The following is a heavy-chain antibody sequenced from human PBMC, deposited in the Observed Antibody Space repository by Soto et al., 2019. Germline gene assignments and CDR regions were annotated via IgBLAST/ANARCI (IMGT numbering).Heavy chain of an antibody. CDR1: GFTFNRHW. D-gene: IGHD5-12*01. CDR3: AREVYSDYDYDAFDI. CDR2: INTDGRRT. V-gene: IGHV3-74*01. J-gene: IGHJ3*02. Sequence: GGSLRLSCAASGFTFNRHWMHWVRQTPGKGLVWVSQINTDGRRTSYADSVRGRFTISRDNAKNTLYLQMNSLKAEDTAIYYCAREVYSDYDYDAFDIWGQGTMVTVSS.